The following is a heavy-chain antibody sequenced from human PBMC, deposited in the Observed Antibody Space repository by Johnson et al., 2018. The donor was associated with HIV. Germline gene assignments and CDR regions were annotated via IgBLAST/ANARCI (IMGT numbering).Heavy chain of an antibody. D-gene: IGHD6-13*01. Sequence: QVQLVESGGGVVQPGRSLRLSCAASGFTFSTYGMHWVRQAPGKGLEWVAVIWFDGSNKYYADSVKGRFTISRDISKNTLYLQMNSLRAEDTAVYYCAREGGSPTLVWDDAFDIWGQGTMVTVSS. CDR3: AREGGSPTLVWDDAFDI. CDR1: GFTFSTYG. V-gene: IGHV3-33*01. J-gene: IGHJ3*02. CDR2: IWFDGSNK.